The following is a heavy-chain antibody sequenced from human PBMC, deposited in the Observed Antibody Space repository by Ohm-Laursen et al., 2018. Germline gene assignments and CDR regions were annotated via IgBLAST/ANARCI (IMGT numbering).Heavy chain of an antibody. J-gene: IGHJ4*02. D-gene: IGHD3-22*01. V-gene: IGHV3-30*18. Sequence: SLRLSCAASGFTFSSCGMHWVRQAPGKGLEWVAVISYDGSNKYYADSVKGRFTISRDNSKNTLYLQMNSLRAEDTAVYYCAKDLYDSSAFDYWGQGTLVTVSS. CDR1: GFTFSSCG. CDR3: AKDLYDSSAFDY. CDR2: ISYDGSNK.